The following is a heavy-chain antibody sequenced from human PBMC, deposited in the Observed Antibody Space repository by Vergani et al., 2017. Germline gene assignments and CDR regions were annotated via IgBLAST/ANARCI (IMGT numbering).Heavy chain of an antibody. V-gene: IGHV4-31*03. CDR3: RYSGSPSSGYFDY. J-gene: IGHJ4*02. CDR1: GGSISSGGYY. D-gene: IGHD3-10*01. Sequence: QVQLQESGPGLVKPSQTLSLTCTVSGGSISSGGYYWSWIRQHPGKGLEWIGYIYYSVSTYYNPSLKSRVTISVDTSKNQFSLKLSSVTAGDTAVYYCRYSGSPSSGYFDYWGQGTLVTVSS. CDR2: IYYSVST.